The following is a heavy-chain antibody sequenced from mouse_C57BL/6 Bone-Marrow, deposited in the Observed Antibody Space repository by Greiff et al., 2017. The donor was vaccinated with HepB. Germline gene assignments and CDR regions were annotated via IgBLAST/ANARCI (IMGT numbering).Heavy chain of an antibody. J-gene: IGHJ4*01. CDR2: IYPGGGYT. Sequence: VQLQQSGAELVRPGPSVKMSCKASGYTFTNYWIGWAKQRPGHGLEWIGDIYPGGGYTNYNEKFKGKATLTADKSSSTAYMQFSSLTSEDSAIYYCARHSYYAMDYWGQGTSVTVSS. V-gene: IGHV1-63*01. CDR1: GYTFTNYW. CDR3: ARHSYYAMDY.